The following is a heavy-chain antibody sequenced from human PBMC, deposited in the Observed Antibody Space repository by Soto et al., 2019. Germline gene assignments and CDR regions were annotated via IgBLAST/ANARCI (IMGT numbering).Heavy chain of an antibody. D-gene: IGHD3-9*01. CDR1: GGSFSGYY. CDR2: INHSGST. V-gene: IGHV4-34*01. CDR3: ARGRMYYDILNGHYRKVFLDY. Sequence: SETLSLTCAVYGGSFSGYYWSWIRQPPGKGLEWIGEINHSGSTNYNPSLKSRVTISVDTSKNQFSLKLSSVTAADKAVYYCARGRMYYDILNGHYRKVFLDYWGQGTLVTVSS. J-gene: IGHJ4*02.